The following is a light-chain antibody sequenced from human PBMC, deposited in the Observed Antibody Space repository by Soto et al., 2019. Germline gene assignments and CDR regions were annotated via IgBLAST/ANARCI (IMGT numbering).Light chain of an antibody. CDR3: SSYTTSSTYV. CDR1: SSDVGSYNG. J-gene: IGLJ1*01. Sequence: QSALTQPPSASGSPGPSVTISCTGTSSDVGSYNGVYRYQQPPGTAPKFMIYDGSNRPSGVPDRFSGSKSGDTASLTISGLQAEEEADYYCSSYTTSSTYVFGSGTKLTVL. CDR2: DGS. V-gene: IGLV2-18*02.